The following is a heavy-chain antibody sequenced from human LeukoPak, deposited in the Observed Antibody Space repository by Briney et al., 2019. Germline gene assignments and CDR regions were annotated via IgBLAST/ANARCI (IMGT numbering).Heavy chain of an antibody. CDR1: GFTFSSYA. CDR3: AKDPGTYYYDSSYYTG. V-gene: IGHV3-23*01. D-gene: IGHD3-22*01. CDR2: ISGHTRDT. Sequence: GGSLRLSCAASGFTFSSYAMSWVRQVPGKGLEWVSSISGHTRDTYYADSVMGRFTVSRDNSKNTLYLQMNSLRAEDTAVYYCAKDPGTYYYDSSYYTGWGQGALVTVSS. J-gene: IGHJ4*02.